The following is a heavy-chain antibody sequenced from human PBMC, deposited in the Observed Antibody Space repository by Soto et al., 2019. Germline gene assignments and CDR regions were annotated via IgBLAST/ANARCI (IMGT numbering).Heavy chain of an antibody. J-gene: IGHJ4*02. D-gene: IGHD6-13*01. Sequence: SETLSLTCTVSGGSIDSGDYYWSWIRQPPGKGLEWIGYIHYSGATSFFPSYNPSLRGRVTISEDTSKNQFSLKLLSVTTADTAVDFCAAGEASSRNLAPYYLDFWGKGPLVTLS. CDR2: IHYSGATSFFP. V-gene: IGHV4-61*08. CDR3: AAGEASSRNLAPYYLDF. CDR1: GGSIDSGDYY.